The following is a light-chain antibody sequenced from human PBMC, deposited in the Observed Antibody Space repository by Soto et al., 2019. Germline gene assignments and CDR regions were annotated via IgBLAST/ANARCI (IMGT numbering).Light chain of an antibody. CDR1: ESVTSGH. V-gene: IGKV3-20*01. Sequence: EIVLTQSPGTLSLSPGERATLSCRASESVTSGHLAWYQQKPGQAPRLLMYGVSARATGTPDRFSGSGSGTDFTLTISRLEPEDFAVYSCQYYDLLPTFGPGTRLEIK. CDR3: QYYDLLPT. J-gene: IGKJ5*01. CDR2: GVS.